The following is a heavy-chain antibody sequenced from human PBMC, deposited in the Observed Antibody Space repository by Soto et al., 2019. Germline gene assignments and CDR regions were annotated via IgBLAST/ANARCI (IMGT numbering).Heavy chain of an antibody. J-gene: IGHJ4*02. CDR2: LYYGRSA. CDR1: GDSISTYY. CDR3: ALRSMAVVPEY. D-gene: IGHD3-22*01. V-gene: IGHV4-59*01. Sequence: QVQLQESGPGLVKPSETLSLTCAVSGDSISTYYCMWIRQPPGKGLESIGYLYYGRSANYNPSLKSRVTLSVDTSTNQCSLTLSSLTAADTAVYYCALRSMAVVPEYWGQGTLVTVSS.